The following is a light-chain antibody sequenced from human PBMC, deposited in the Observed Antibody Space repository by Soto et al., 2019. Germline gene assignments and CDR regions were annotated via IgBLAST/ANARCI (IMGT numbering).Light chain of an antibody. CDR3: SSYTSSSTLENV. Sequence: QSALTQPASVSGSPGQSITISCTGTSSDVGGYNYVSWYQQHPGKAPKLMIYDVSNRPSGVSNRFSGSKSGNTASLTNSGLQAEDEADHYRSSYTSSSTLENVFGTGTKLTVL. V-gene: IGLV2-14*01. J-gene: IGLJ1*01. CDR1: SSDVGGYNY. CDR2: DVS.